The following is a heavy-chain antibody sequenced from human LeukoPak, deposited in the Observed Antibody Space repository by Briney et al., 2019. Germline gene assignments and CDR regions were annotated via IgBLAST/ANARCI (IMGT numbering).Heavy chain of an antibody. CDR1: GFTFSSYA. Sequence: GGSLRLSCAASGFTFSSYAMSWVRQAPGKGLEWVSAISGSGGSTYYADSVKGRFTISRDNSKNTLYLQMNSLRAEDTAVYYCAKMSSYYGSGSYLDYWGQGTLVTVSS. D-gene: IGHD3-10*01. J-gene: IGHJ4*02. CDR3: AKMSSYYGSGSYLDY. V-gene: IGHV3-23*01. CDR2: ISGSGGST.